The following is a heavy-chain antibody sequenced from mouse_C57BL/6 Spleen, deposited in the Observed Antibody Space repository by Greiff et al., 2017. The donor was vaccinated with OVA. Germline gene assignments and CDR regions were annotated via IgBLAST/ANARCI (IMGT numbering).Heavy chain of an antibody. CDR1: GYTFTEYT. Sequence: VQRVESGAELVKPGASVKLSCKASGYTFTEYTIHWVKQRSGQGLEWIGWFYPGSGSIKYNEKFKDKATLTADKSSSTVYMELSRLTSEDSAVYFCARLLYYGNYPYYFDYWGQGTTLTVSS. CDR2: FYPGSGSI. V-gene: IGHV1-62-2*01. CDR3: ARLLYYGNYPYYFDY. J-gene: IGHJ2*01. D-gene: IGHD2-1*01.